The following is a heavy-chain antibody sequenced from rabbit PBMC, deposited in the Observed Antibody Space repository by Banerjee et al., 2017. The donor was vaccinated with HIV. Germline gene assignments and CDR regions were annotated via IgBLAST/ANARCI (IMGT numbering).Heavy chain of an antibody. V-gene: IGHV1S45*01. CDR2: INTGSGST. CDR1: GFSFSSGYW. CDR3: ARNYAGYDSSTYL. Sequence: QEQLVESGGGLVKPGASRTLTCTASGFSFSSGYWICWVRQAPGKGLEWIACINTGSGSTDYASWVNGRFTISRNTNQNTVTLQMNILTASDTATYFCARNYAGYDSSTYLWGPGTLVTVS. J-gene: IGHJ4*01. D-gene: IGHD7-1*01.